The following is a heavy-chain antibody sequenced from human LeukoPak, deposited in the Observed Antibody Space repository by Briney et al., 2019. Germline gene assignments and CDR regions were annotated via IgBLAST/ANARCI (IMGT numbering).Heavy chain of an antibody. J-gene: IGHJ4*02. Sequence: ASVKVSCKASGYTFTGYYMHWVRQAPGQGLEWMGWINPNSGGTNYAQKFQGRVTMTRDTSISTAYMELGRLRSDDTAVYYCARAEVLWFGELIFDYGGQGTLVTVSS. D-gene: IGHD3-10*01. CDR1: GYTFTGYY. CDR2: INPNSGGT. CDR3: ARAEVLWFGELIFDY. V-gene: IGHV1-2*02.